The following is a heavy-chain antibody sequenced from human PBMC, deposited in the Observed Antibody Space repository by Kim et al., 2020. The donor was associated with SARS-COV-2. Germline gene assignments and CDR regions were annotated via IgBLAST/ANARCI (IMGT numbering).Heavy chain of an antibody. CDR2: IRSKAYGGTK. CDR1: GFTFGDYA. CDR3: TRVYDSSGYYYPLCDY. D-gene: IGHD3-22*01. V-gene: IGHV3-49*04. J-gene: IGHJ4*02. Sequence: GGSLRLSCTASGFTFGDYAMSWVRQAPGKGLEWVGFIRSKAYGGTKEYAASVKGRFTISRDDSKSIAYLQMNSLKTEDTAVYYCTRVYDSSGYYYPLCDYWGQGTLVTVSS.